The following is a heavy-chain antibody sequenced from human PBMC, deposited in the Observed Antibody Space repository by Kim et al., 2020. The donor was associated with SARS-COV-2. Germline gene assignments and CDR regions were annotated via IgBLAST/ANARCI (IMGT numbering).Heavy chain of an antibody. Sequence: DYAVAVKSRVTIRPATSKNQFSLQLNSGTPEDTAVYYCASDTPGQKAFDIWGQGTMVTVSS. V-gene: IGHV6-1*01. J-gene: IGHJ3*02. CDR3: ASDTPGQKAFDI. D-gene: IGHD2-15*01.